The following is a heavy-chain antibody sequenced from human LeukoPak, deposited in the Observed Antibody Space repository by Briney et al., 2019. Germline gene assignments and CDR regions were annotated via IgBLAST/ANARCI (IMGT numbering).Heavy chain of an antibody. D-gene: IGHD6-13*01. CDR1: GFTFSSYS. CDR3: ARVGQQLADY. CDR2: ISSTGSPR. J-gene: IGHJ4*02. Sequence: GESLRLSCAASGFTFSSYSMNWVRQAPGRGLEWVSYISSTGSPRHYADSVKGRFTISRDNAKNSLYLQMNSLRAEDTAVYYCARVGQQLADYWGQGTLVTVSS. V-gene: IGHV3-48*04.